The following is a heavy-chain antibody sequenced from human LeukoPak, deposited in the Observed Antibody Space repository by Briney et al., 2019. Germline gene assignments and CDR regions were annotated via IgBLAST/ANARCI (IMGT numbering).Heavy chain of an antibody. J-gene: IGHJ4*02. CDR3: MVYYYDSSGYV. V-gene: IGHV4-39*01. Sequence: SETLSLTCTVSGGSISSGIYYWGWIRQPPGKGLEWIGGIYYSGSTYYNPSLKSRVTISVDTSKNQFSLKLSSVTAADTAVYYCMVYYYDSSGYVWGQGTLVTVSS. CDR2: IYYSGST. D-gene: IGHD3-22*01. CDR1: GGSISSGIYY.